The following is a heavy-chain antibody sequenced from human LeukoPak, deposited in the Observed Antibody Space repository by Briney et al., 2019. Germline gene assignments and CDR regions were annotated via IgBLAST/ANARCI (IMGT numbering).Heavy chain of an antibody. CDR1: GYTFTSYD. CDR3: ASAIFPYGWFDP. D-gene: IGHD3-3*01. V-gene: IGHV1-8*01. Sequence: RASVKVSCKASGYTFTSYDINWVRQATGQGLEWMGWMNPNSGNPGYAQKFQGRVTMTRNTSISTAYMELSSLRSEDTAVYYCASAIFPYGWFDPWGQGTLVTVSS. J-gene: IGHJ5*02. CDR2: MNPNSGNP.